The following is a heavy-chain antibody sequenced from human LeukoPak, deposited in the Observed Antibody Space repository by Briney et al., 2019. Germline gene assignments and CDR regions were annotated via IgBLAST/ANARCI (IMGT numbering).Heavy chain of an antibody. CDR3: ARGFDTAKRYYYYGMDV. V-gene: IGHV4-34*01. Sequence: SETLSLTCAVYGGSFSGYYWSWIRQPPGEGLEWIGEINHSGSTNYNPSLKSRVTISVDTSKNQFSLKLSSVTAADTAVYYCARGFDTAKRYYYYGMDVWGQGTTVTVSS. D-gene: IGHD5-18*01. CDR2: INHSGST. J-gene: IGHJ6*02. CDR1: GGSFSGYY.